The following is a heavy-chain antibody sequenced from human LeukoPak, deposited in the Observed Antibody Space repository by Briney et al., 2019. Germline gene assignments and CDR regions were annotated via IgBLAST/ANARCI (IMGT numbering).Heavy chain of an antibody. Sequence: SETLSLTCTVSGGSISSSSYYWGWIRQPPGKGLEWIGSVYYSGSTYYNPSLKSRVTISVDTSKNQFSLKLSSVTAADTAVYYCAREGKLAAAGTSPYYYYGMDVWGQGTTVTVSS. V-gene: IGHV4-39*07. CDR2: VYYSGST. CDR3: AREGKLAAAGTSPYYYYGMDV. CDR1: GGSISSSSYY. D-gene: IGHD6-13*01. J-gene: IGHJ6*02.